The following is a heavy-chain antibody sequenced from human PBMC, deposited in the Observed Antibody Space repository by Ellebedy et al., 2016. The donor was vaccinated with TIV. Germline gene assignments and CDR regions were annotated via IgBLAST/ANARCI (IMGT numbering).Heavy chain of an antibody. CDR2: ISGSSGDM. D-gene: IGHD3-10*01. CDR1: GFTFSSYG. CDR3: AREVSIWFGDKWYYYMDV. J-gene: IGHJ6*03. V-gene: IGHV3-21*05. Sequence: GGSLRLSCAASGFTFSSYGMNWVRQAPGKGLEWISYISGSSGDMLYAESVRGRFTISKDNAKNSLYLEMNSLRVEDTAVYYCAREVSIWFGDKWYYYMDVWGKGTTVTVSS.